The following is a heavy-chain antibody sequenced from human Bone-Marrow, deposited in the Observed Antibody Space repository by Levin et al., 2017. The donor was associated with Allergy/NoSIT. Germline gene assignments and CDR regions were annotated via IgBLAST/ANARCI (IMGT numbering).Heavy chain of an antibody. Sequence: SVKVSCKASGDTFNNYPVSWVRQAPGQGLEWMGGIIPMSATTKYAQKFQGRITITADESTNTAYMELSSLRSEDTAVYYCASHPTTVLTSYLDYWGQGTLVTVSP. D-gene: IGHD4/OR15-4a*01. CDR2: IIPMSATT. CDR3: ASHPTTVLTSYLDY. V-gene: IGHV1-69*13. CDR1: GDTFNNYP. J-gene: IGHJ4*02.